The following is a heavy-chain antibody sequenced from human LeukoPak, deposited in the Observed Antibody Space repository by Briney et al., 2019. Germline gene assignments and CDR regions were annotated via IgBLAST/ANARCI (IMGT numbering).Heavy chain of an antibody. D-gene: IGHD3-16*02. CDR3: TKDVPLPCGGVIRY. J-gene: IGHJ4*02. V-gene: IGHV3-15*05. Sequence: GGSLRLACAADGFTLIDAWMTWVRQPPGKGREWLRHIKSRVKDGKPAFAAPVKGGFTISRDDSKNTLYLQTGSLKTDDTAVYYFTKDVPLPCGGVIRYWGQGALVTVSS. CDR1: GFTLIDAW. CDR2: IKSRVKDGKP.